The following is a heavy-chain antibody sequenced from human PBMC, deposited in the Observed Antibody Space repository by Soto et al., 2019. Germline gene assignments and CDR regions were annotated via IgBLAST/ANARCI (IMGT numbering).Heavy chain of an antibody. J-gene: IGHJ4*02. CDR2: INHSGST. CDR3: ARDNRFVVYGDSPFDY. CDR1: GGSFSGYY. V-gene: IGHV4-34*01. Sequence: PSETLSLTCAVYGGSFSGYYWSWIRQPPGKGLEWIGEINHSGSTNYNPSLKSRVTISVDTSKNQFSLKLSSVTAADTAVYYCARDNRFVVYGDSPFDYWGQGTLVTVSS. D-gene: IGHD4-17*01.